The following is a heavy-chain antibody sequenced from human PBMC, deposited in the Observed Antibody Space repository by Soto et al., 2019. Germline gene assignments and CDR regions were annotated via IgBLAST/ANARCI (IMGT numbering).Heavy chain of an antibody. V-gene: IGHV1-69*01. Sequence: QVQLVQSGAEVKKPGSSVKVSCKASGGTFSSYAISWVRQAPGQGLEWMGGTIPIFGTANYAQKFQGRVTITEDESTSTAYMELSSLRSEDTAVYDCARAEDEAAAGTFPLNYWGQGTLVTVSS. J-gene: IGHJ4*02. D-gene: IGHD6-13*01. CDR2: TIPIFGTA. CDR3: ARAEDEAAAGTFPLNY. CDR1: GGTFSSYA.